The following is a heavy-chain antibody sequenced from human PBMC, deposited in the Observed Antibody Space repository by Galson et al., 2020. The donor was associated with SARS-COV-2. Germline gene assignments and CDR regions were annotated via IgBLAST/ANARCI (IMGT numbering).Heavy chain of an antibody. Sequence: SETLSLTCTVSGGSISSGGYYWSWIRQHPGKGLEWIGYIYYSGSTYYNPSLKSRVTISVDTSKNQFSLKLSSVTAADTAVYYCAREWKVIRWGYYYYYGMDVWGQGTTVTVSS. D-gene: IGHD2-21*01. CDR1: GGSISSGGYY. CDR3: AREWKVIRWGYYYYYGMDV. J-gene: IGHJ6*02. CDR2: IYYSGST. V-gene: IGHV4-31*03.